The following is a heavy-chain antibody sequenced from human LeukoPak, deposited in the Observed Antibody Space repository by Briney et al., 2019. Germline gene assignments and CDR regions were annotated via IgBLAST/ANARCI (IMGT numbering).Heavy chain of an antibody. CDR3: ARGRYYGSGSKNWFDS. V-gene: IGHV3-23*01. CDR2: ISGSGGST. CDR1: GFTFSSYA. J-gene: IGHJ5*01. D-gene: IGHD3-10*01. Sequence: GGSLRLSCAASGFTFSSYAMSWVRQAPGKGLEWVSAISGSGGSTYYADSVKGRFTISRDNSKNTRYLQMNSLRAEDTAVYYCARGRYYGSGSKNWFDSWGQGTPVTVSS.